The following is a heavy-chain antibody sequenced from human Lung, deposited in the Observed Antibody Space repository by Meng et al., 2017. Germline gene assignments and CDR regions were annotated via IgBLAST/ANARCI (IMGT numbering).Heavy chain of an antibody. CDR1: GGSISSSNYY. CDR3: ARGQKGYFDL. J-gene: IGHJ2*01. V-gene: IGHV4-30-4*01. Sequence: QRQESGPAVVTPSQTLSLTCTVSGGSISSSNYYWSWISEPPGKCLEWSGHIYNSGSTYYNPSLKSRITISVDTSKNQFSLKLSSVTAADTAVYYCARGQKGYFDLWGRGTLVTVSS. CDR2: IYNSGST.